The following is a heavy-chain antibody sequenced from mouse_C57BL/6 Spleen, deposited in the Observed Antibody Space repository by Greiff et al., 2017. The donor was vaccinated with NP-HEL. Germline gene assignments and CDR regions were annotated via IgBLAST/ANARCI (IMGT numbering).Heavy chain of an antibody. CDR1: GYSITSGYY. D-gene: IGHD2-3*01. CDR2: ISYDGSN. Sequence: EVKLQESGPGLVKPSQSLSLTCSVTGYSITSGYYWNWIRQFPGNKLEWMGYISYDGSNNYNPSLKNRISITRDTSKNQFFLKLNSVTTEDTATYYCARYDGYRYYFDYWGQGTTLTVSS. CDR3: ARYDGYRYYFDY. V-gene: IGHV3-6*01. J-gene: IGHJ2*01.